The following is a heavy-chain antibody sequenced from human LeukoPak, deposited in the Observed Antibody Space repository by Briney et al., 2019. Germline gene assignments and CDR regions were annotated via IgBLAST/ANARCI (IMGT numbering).Heavy chain of an antibody. V-gene: IGHV5-51*01. D-gene: IGHD2-2*01. J-gene: IGHJ5*02. CDR3: ARFWPAALSRGWFDP. CDR2: IYPGDSDT. CDR1: GYSFTGYW. Sequence: GESLKISCKGSGYSFTGYWIGWVRQMPGKGLEWMGIIYPGDSDTRYSPSFQGQVTISADKSISTAYLQWSSLKASDTAMYYCARFWPAALSRGWFDPWGQGTLVTVSS.